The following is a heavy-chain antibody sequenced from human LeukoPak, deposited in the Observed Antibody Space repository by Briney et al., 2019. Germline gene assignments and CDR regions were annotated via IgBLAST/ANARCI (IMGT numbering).Heavy chain of an antibody. CDR2: IYTSGST. CDR1: GGSISSGSYY. Sequence: SETLSLTCTVSGGSISSGSYYWSWIRQPAGKGLEWIGRIYTSGSTNYNPSLKSRVTISVDTSKNQFSLKLSSVTAADTAVYYCAKNEAGTPVFFDYWGQGTLVTVSS. CDR3: AKNEAGTPVFFDY. J-gene: IGHJ4*02. V-gene: IGHV4-61*02. D-gene: IGHD6-19*01.